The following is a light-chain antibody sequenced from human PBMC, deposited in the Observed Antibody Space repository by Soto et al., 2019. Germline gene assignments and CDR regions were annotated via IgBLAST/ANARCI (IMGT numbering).Light chain of an antibody. J-gene: IGKJ1*01. CDR1: QSVSNN. Sequence: ERVMTQSPATLSVSPGESATLSCRASQSVSNNVAWYQQKPGQAPKLLIYGASTRATGIPARFSGSGSGTDFTLTISSLQSEDFATYYCQQYNSYPWTFGQGTKVEIK. V-gene: IGKV3-15*01. CDR2: GAS. CDR3: QQYNSYPWT.